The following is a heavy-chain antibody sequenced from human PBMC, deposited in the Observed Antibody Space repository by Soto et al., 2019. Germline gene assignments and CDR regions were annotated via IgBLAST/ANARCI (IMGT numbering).Heavy chain of an antibody. D-gene: IGHD4-17*01. V-gene: IGHV4-30-4*02. J-gene: IGHJ3*02. CDR2: IYNGGTT. CDR1: GGSINTVNYF. CDR3: ASWTTVTTERFGAFDT. Sequence: PSETLSLTCTVSGGSINTVNYFWSWIRQSPDKGLEWIGHIYNGGTTYNNPSLTSRVTISVDTSNNQFSLKLSSVSAADTAVYYCASWTTVTTERFGAFDTWGQGTMVTVAS.